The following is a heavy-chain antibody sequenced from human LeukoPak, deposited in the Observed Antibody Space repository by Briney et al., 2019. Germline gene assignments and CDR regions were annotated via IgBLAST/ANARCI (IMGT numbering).Heavy chain of an antibody. V-gene: IGHV3-23*01. CDR1: GFTFSSYA. CDR3: ARGETMIVVVITY. J-gene: IGHJ4*02. CDR2: ISGSGGST. Sequence: PGGSLRLSYAASGFTFSSYAMSWVRQAPGKGLEWVSGISGSGGSTYYADSVKGRFTISRDNSKNTLYLQMNSLRAEDTAVYYCARGETMIVVVITYWGQGTLVTVSS. D-gene: IGHD3-22*01.